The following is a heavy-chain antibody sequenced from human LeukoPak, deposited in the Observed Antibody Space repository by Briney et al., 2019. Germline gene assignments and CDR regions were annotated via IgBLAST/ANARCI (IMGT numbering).Heavy chain of an antibody. CDR1: GGSISSSSYY. Sequence: SETLSLTCTVSGGSISSSSYYWGWIRQPPGKGLEWIGYIYYSGSTYYNPSLKSRVTISVDTSKNQFSLKLSSVTAADTAVYYCASVPMIVVVPLQGFDYWGQGTLVTVSS. V-gene: IGHV4-39*01. D-gene: IGHD3-22*01. CDR2: IYYSGST. J-gene: IGHJ4*02. CDR3: ASVPMIVVVPLQGFDY.